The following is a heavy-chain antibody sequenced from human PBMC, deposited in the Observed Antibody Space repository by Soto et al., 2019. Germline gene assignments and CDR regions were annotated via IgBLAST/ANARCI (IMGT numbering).Heavy chain of an antibody. V-gene: IGHV3-21*01. Sequence: PGGSLRLSCAASGFTFSSHSMNWVRQAPGKGLEWVSSISSSSSYIYYADSVKGRFTISRDNAKNSLYLQMNSLRAEDTAVYYCARDFDCISTSCSVGSGYYGMDVWGQGTTVTVAS. CDR3: ARDFDCISTSCSVGSGYYGMDV. CDR2: ISSSSSYI. J-gene: IGHJ6*02. CDR1: GFTFSSHS. D-gene: IGHD2-2*01.